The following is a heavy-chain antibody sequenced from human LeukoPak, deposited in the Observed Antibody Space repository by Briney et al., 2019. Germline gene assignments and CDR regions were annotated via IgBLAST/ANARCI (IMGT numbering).Heavy chain of an antibody. CDR1: GDIVSHNSAA. CDR3: ARDIPYSSSWQYYFDY. Sequence: SQTLSLTCAISGDIVSHNSAAWSWIRQSPSRGLEWLGRTYYRSKWYNDYAVSVKSRITINPDTSKNQFSLQLNSVTPEDTAVYYCARDIPYSSSWQYYFDYWGQGTLVTVSS. J-gene: IGHJ4*02. D-gene: IGHD6-13*01. V-gene: IGHV6-1*01. CDR2: TYYRSKWYN.